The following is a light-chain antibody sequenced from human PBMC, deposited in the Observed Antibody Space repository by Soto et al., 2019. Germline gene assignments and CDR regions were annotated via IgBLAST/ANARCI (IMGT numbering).Light chain of an antibody. CDR3: QQYDNLPLT. CDR2: DAS. CDR1: QDIGNF. J-gene: IGKJ4*01. Sequence: DIQMTQSLPTLSASVGDRVTITCQASQDIGNFLSWYQQKPGKVPKLLIFDASNLETGVPSRFSGSGSGKDFTFTISSLQPEDIATYYCQQYDNLPLTFGGGTKVEIK. V-gene: IGKV1-33*01.